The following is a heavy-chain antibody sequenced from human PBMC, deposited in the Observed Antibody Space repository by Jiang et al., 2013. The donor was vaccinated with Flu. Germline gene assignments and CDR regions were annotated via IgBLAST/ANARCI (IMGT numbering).Heavy chain of an antibody. J-gene: IGHJ4*02. Sequence: VQLLESGGGLVQPGGSLRLSCAASGFTFSSYAMSWVRQAPGKGLEWVSGIRGSGSYTYYADSVKGRFTISRDNSKNTLYLQMNSLRAEDTAVYYCAKGSGGQSTVPGDYWGQGTLVTVSS. V-gene: IGHV3-23*01. D-gene: IGHD4-17*01. CDR3: AKGSGGQSTVPGDY. CDR1: GFTFSSYA. CDR2: IRGSGSYT.